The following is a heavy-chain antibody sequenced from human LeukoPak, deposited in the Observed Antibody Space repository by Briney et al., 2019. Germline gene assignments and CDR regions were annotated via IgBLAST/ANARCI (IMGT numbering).Heavy chain of an antibody. D-gene: IGHD3-10*01. CDR3: AKEGGYYGSGSYYSAGFFDY. CDR1: GFTFRSYA. CDR2: NSGSGGST. J-gene: IGHJ4*02. V-gene: IGHV3-23*01. Sequence: GGSLRLSCAASGFTFRSYAMSSVRQAPGKGLEWDSANSGSGGSTYYADSVKGRFTISRDNSKNTLYLKMNSLRAEDTAVYYCAKEGGYYGSGSYYSAGFFDYWGQGTLVTVSS.